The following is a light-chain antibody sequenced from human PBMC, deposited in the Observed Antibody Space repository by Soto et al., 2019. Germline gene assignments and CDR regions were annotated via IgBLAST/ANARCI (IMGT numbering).Light chain of an antibody. CDR1: QDISNY. J-gene: IGKJ1*01. Sequence: DIQMTQSPASLSSVVLDIVTITCQASQDISNYLNWYQQKAGKAPNLLIYKASRLESGVPSRFSGSGSETEFTLTISGLQPGDSATYYCQQYNSYSPTFGQGTKVDI. CDR2: KAS. CDR3: QQYNSYSPT. V-gene: IGKV1-5*03.